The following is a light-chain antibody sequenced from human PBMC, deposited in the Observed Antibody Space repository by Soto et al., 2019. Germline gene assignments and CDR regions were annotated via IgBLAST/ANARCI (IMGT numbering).Light chain of an antibody. J-gene: IGLJ2*01. CDR3: SSYTTIKTVV. V-gene: IGLV2-14*01. CDR2: EVS. CDR1: SSNIGGNS. Sequence: QSVMTQPPSVSAAPGQTVTISCSGSSSNIGGNSVSWYQQLPGTAPKLIIFEVSNRPSGISDRFSGFKSANTAYLTISGVQPEDEADYHCSSYTTIKTVVFGGGTKVTVL.